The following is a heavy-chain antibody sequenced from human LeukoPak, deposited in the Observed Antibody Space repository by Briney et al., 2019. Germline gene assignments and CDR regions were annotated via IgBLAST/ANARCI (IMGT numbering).Heavy chain of an antibody. Sequence: LSLTCTVSGGSIRSSSYYWGWIRQPPGRGLEWVSYISGSGSTIYYADSMKGRFTISRDNGKNSLYLQMNSLRAEDTAVYYCARQRGDILTGYYIPRGFDYWGQGTLVTVSS. CDR3: ARQRGDILTGYYIPRGFDY. V-gene: IGHV3-11*04. D-gene: IGHD3-9*01. CDR2: ISGSGSTI. CDR1: GGSIRSSSYY. J-gene: IGHJ4*02.